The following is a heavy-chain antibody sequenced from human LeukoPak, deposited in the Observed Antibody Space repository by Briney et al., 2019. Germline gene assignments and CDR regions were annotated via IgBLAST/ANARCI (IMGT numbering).Heavy chain of an antibody. D-gene: IGHD2-2*02. Sequence: GSLRLSXAASGFTFSSYWMSWVRQAPGKGLEGVANIKQDGSEKYYVDSVKGRFTISRDNAKNSLYLQMNRLRVEDTAVYYCARRVYCSSTSCYTLIDYWGQGTLVTVSS. CDR2: IKQDGSEK. CDR3: ARRVYCSSTSCYTLIDY. V-gene: IGHV3-7*01. CDR1: GFTFSSYW. J-gene: IGHJ4*02.